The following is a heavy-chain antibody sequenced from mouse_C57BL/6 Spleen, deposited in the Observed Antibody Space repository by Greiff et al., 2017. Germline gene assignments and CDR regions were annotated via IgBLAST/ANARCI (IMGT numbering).Heavy chain of an antibody. D-gene: IGHD1-1*01. J-gene: IGHJ2*01. CDR3: ARGATTVVAEDYFDY. CDR1: GYSFTDYN. CDR2: INPNYGTT. Sequence: EVHLVESGPELVKPGASVKISCKASGYSFTDYNMNWVKQSNGKSLEWIGVINPNYGTTSYNQKFKGKATLTVDQSSSTAYMQLNSLTSEDSAVYYCARGATTVVAEDYFDYWGQGTTLTVSS. V-gene: IGHV1-39*01.